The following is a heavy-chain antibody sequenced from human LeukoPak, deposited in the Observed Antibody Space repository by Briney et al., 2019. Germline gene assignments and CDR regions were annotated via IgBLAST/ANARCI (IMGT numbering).Heavy chain of an antibody. CDR2: INHSGST. V-gene: IGHV4-34*01. J-gene: IGHJ4*02. CDR1: GGSFSGYY. D-gene: IGHD3-9*01. Sequence: KSSETLSLTCAVYGGSFSGYYWSWIRQPPGKGLEWIGEINHSGSTNYNPSLKSRVTISVDTSKNQFSLKLSSVTAADTAVYYCARHVIRYFDWLPVPHFDYWGQGTLVTVSS. CDR3: ARHVIRYFDWLPVPHFDY.